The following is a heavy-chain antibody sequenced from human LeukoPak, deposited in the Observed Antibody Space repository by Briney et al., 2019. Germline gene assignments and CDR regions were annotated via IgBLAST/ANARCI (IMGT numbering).Heavy chain of an antibody. J-gene: IGHJ4*02. D-gene: IGHD2-2*01. Sequence: GSSVKVSCKASGGTFSSYAISWVRQAPGQGLEWMGGIIPIFGTANYAQKFQGRVTITPDESTSTAYMELSSLRSEDTAVYYCARDPEPPSYCSSTSCAGAWPTHHYWGQGTLVTVSS. CDR3: ARDPEPPSYCSSTSCAGAWPTHHY. CDR1: GGTFSSYA. V-gene: IGHV1-69*01. CDR2: IIPIFGTA.